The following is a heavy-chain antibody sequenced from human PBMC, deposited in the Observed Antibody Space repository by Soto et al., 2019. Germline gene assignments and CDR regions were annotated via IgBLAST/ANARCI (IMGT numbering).Heavy chain of an antibody. CDR1: GGSISSYY. V-gene: IGHV4-59*12. CDR2: IYYSGST. D-gene: IGHD6-19*01. CDR3: AREGAMAVAGWFDP. Sequence: SETLSLTCTVSGGSISSYYWSWIRQPPGKGLEWIGDIYYSGSTNYNPSLKSRVTISVDKSKNQFSLKLSSVTAADTAVYYCAREGAMAVAGWFDPWGQGTLVTVSS. J-gene: IGHJ5*02.